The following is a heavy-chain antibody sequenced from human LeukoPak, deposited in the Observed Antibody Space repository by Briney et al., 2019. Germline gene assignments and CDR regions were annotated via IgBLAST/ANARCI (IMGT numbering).Heavy chain of an antibody. J-gene: IGHJ4*02. Sequence: SETLSLTCTVSGGSISSTSYYWAWIRQPPGKGLEWIGNIYYVGNTYYNPSLKSRVTISVDTSKNQFSLKLSSVTAADTAVYYCARHKYSGSLGWGQGTLVTVSS. CDR3: ARHKYSGSLG. CDR2: IYYVGNT. D-gene: IGHD1-26*01. CDR1: GGSISSTSYY. V-gene: IGHV4-39*01.